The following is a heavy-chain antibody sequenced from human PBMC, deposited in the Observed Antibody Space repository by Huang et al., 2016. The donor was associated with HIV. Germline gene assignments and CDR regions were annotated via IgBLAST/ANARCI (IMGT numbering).Heavy chain of an antibody. D-gene: IGHD6-25*01. J-gene: IGHJ4*02. V-gene: IGHV4-59*11. CDR2: LYSKGIT. CDR1: GASISSHS. Sequence: QVQLQESGPRLAKPSETLSLICSVSGASISSHSWSWIRQPPGRGLEWIGTLYSKGITDYNPSLKSRVTTSVDTSKSQFSLKLTSLTATDTAVYYCATLGAAADDFWGQGTLVTVSS. CDR3: ATLGAAADDF.